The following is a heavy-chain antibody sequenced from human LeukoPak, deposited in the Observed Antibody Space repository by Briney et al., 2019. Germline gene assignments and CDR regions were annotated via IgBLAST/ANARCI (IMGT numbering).Heavy chain of an antibody. V-gene: IGHV1-69*04. Sequence: ASVKVSCKASGGTFSSYAISWVRQAPGQGLEWMGRIIPILGIANYAQKFQGRVTITADKSTSTAYMELSSLRSEDTAVYYCARGKSPLTGAHYWGQGTLVTVSS. J-gene: IGHJ4*02. CDR2: IIPILGIA. CDR1: GGTFSSYA. CDR3: ARGKSPLTGAHY. D-gene: IGHD3-9*01.